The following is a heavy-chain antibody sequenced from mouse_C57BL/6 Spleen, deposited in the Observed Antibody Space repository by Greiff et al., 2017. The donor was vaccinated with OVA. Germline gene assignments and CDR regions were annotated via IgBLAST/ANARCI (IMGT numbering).Heavy chain of an antibody. Sequence: QVQLQQPGAELVRPGSSVKLSCKASGYTFTSYWMHWVKQRPIQGLEWIGNIDPSDSETHYNQKFKDKATLTVDKSSSTAYMQLSSLTSEDSAVYYCARDYDGYPYAMDYWVKEPQSPSPQ. CDR2: IDPSDSET. CDR1: GYTFTSYW. CDR3: ARDYDGYPYAMDY. J-gene: IGHJ4*01. D-gene: IGHD2-3*01. V-gene: IGHV1-52*01.